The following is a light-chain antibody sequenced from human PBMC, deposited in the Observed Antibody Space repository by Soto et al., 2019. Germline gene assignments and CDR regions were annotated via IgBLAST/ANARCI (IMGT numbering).Light chain of an antibody. CDR1: SSDVGGYNY. J-gene: IGLJ3*02. CDR2: ASS. CDR3: AAWDNSLSGRL. Sequence: QSALTQPASVSGSPGQSITISCTGTSSDVGGYNYVSWYQHHPGKAPRLMIYASSNRPSGVSHRFSGSRSGNTASLTISGLQAEDEADYYCAAWDNSLSGRLFGGGTKVTVL. V-gene: IGLV2-14*01.